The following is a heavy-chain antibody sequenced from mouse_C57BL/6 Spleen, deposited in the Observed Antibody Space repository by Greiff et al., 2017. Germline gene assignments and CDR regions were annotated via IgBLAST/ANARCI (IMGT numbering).Heavy chain of an antibody. D-gene: IGHD1-1*01. Sequence: VQLQQSGAELVKPGASVKISCKASGYAFSSYWMNWVKQRPGKGLEWIGQIYPGDGDTNYNGKFKGKATLTADKSSSTAYMQLSSLTSEDSAVYFCARSSLDGSSFYWYFDVWGTGTTVTVSS. V-gene: IGHV1-80*01. CDR3: ARSSLDGSSFYWYFDV. CDR2: IYPGDGDT. J-gene: IGHJ1*03. CDR1: GYAFSSYW.